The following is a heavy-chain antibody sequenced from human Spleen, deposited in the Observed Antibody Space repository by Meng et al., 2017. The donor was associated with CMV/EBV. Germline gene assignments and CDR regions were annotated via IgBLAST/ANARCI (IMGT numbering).Heavy chain of an antibody. Sequence: GGSLRLSCAASGFTFDDYAMHWVRQAPGKGLEWVSGISWNSGSIGYADSVKGRFTISRDNAKNSLYLQMNSLRAEDTALYYCAKVAAAWAGDDAFDIWGQGTTVTVSS. J-gene: IGHJ3*02. D-gene: IGHD6-13*01. CDR1: GFTFDDYA. V-gene: IGHV3-9*01. CDR3: AKVAAAWAGDDAFDI. CDR2: ISWNSGSI.